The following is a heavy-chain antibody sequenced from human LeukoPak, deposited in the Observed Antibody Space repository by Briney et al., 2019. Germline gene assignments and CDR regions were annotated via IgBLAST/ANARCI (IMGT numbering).Heavy chain of an antibody. J-gene: IGHJ4*02. CDR2: IYYSGST. Sequence: SETLSLTCTVSGYSINSGYYWSWIRQPPGKRLEWIGSIYYSGSTYYNPSLKSRVTISVDTSKNQFSLKLSSVTAADTAVYYCARARPDIVVVVAAIIFDYWGQGTLVTVSS. V-gene: IGHV4-38-2*02. CDR3: ARARPDIVVVVAAIIFDY. D-gene: IGHD2-15*01. CDR1: GYSINSGYY.